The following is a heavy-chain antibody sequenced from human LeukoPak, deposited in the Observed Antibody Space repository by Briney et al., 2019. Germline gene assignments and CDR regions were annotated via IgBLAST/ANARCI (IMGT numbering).Heavy chain of an antibody. CDR1: GYTFTDHY. Sequence: ASVKVSCKALGYTFTDHYFHWLRQAPGQGIEWMGWIHTGRGDTNIAQKFQGRVSLTRDMSISTAYMELSRLTSDDTAVYYCPRAHNWGPDYWGQGTLVSVSS. J-gene: IGHJ4*02. V-gene: IGHV1-2*02. CDR2: IHTGRGDT. CDR3: PRAHNWGPDY. D-gene: IGHD7-27*01.